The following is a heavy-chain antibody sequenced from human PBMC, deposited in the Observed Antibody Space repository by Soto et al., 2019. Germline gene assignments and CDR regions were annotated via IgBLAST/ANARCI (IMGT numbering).Heavy chain of an antibody. CDR1: GFTISSYW. CDR2: SNNDGSST. CDR3: AREGEGYGSGSYYSDYYYGMDV. Sequence: PGGSLRLSCAASGFTISSYWMHWVRQAPGKGLVWVSRSNNDGSSTIYADSVKGRFTISRDNAKNTLYLQMNSLRADDTALNYCAREGEGYGSGSYYSDYYYGMDVWGQGTTVTVSS. D-gene: IGHD3-10*01. J-gene: IGHJ6*02. V-gene: IGHV3-74*01.